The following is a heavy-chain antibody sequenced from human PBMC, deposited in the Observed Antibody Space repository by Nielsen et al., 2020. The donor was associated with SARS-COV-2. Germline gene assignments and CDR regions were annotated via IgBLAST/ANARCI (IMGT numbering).Heavy chain of an antibody. CDR1: GFTFSSYG. CDR3: ASPPSGSYFSWFDP. CDR2: IWYDGSNK. V-gene: IGHV3-33*01. J-gene: IGHJ5*02. Sequence: GGSLRLSCAASGFTFSSYGMPWVPQAPGKGLEWVAVIWYDGSNKYYADSVKGRFTISRDNSKNTLYLQMNSLRAKDTAVYYCASPPSGSYFSWFDPWGQGTLVTVSS. D-gene: IGHD1-26*01.